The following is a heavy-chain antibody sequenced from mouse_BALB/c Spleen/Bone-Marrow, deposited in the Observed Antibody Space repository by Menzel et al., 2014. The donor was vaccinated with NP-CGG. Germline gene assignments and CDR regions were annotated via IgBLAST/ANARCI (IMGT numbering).Heavy chain of an antibody. Sequence: QVQLQHSGAELVKPGASVKLPCKASGYTFTSYWMHWVKQRPGQGLEWIGEIDPSDSYTNYNQKFKGKATLTVDKSSSAAYMQLSRVTSEGTVVYYSARGGNGYAGDSYIDVWGAGTPLTASS. J-gene: IGHJ1*01. CDR2: IDPSDSYT. CDR3: ARGGNGYAGDSYIDV. D-gene: IGHD2-2*01. CDR1: GYTFTSYW. V-gene: IGHV1-69*02.